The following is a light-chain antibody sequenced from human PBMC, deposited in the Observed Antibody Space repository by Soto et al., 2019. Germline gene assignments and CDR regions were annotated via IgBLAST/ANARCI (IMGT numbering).Light chain of an antibody. V-gene: IGKV1-39*01. J-gene: IGKJ4*01. CDR2: AAS. CDR1: QTIDTY. Sequence: DIQLTQSPSSLSASVGDTVTITCRPSQTIDTYLNWYQHKPGKAPYLLIYAASNLQTGVPSRFRGSGSETDFALTISSLEPEDFATYYCQQSDGTPPLTFGGGTKVEI. CDR3: QQSDGTPPLT.